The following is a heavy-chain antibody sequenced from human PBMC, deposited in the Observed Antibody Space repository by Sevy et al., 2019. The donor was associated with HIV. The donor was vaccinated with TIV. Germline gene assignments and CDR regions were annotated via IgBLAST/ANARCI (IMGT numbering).Heavy chain of an antibody. J-gene: IGHJ6*02. V-gene: IGHV3-21*01. CDR2: ISSSSYI. CDR1: GFTFSTYS. Sequence: GGSLRLSCAASGFTFSTYSMNWVRQAPGKGLEWVSSISSSSYIYYADSVKGRFTISRDNAKNSLYLQMNSLRAEDTAVYYCARARGNYYYYGMDVWGQGTTVTVSS. CDR3: ARARGNYYYYGMDV.